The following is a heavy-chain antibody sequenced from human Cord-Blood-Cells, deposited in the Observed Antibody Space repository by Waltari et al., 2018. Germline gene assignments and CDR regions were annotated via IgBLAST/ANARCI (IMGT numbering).Heavy chain of an antibody. D-gene: IGHD6-13*01. V-gene: IGHV1-2*02. CDR1: GYTFTGYY. CDR3: ARVRVAAAGNGARYFDY. J-gene: IGHJ4*02. Sequence: QVQLVQSGAEVKKPGASVMVSCKASGYTFTGYYMHWVRQAPGQGLEWMGWINPNSGGTNYAQKFQGRVTMTRDTSISTAYMELSRLRSDDTAVYYCARVRVAAAGNGARYFDYWGQGTLVTVSS. CDR2: INPNSGGT.